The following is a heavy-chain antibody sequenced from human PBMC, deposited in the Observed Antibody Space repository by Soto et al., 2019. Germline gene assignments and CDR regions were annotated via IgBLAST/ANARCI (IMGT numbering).Heavy chain of an antibody. CDR1: GFTFSDYY. J-gene: IGHJ4*02. Sequence: SCDGSGFTFSDYYISWIRQAPGKGLEWISYSSNSGTFSRYADSVKGRFSISRDNTKNLLYLQMNSLRAEDTAVYYCARSGDNYNRLDYWGQGTPVTVSS. CDR3: ARSGDNYNRLDY. D-gene: IGHD1-1*01. CDR2: SSNSGTFS. V-gene: IGHV3-11*06.